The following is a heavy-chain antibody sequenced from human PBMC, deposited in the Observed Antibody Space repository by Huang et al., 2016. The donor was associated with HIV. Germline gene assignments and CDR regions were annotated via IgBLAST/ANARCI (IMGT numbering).Heavy chain of an antibody. CDR2: IGGNSGDI. J-gene: IGHJ4*02. V-gene: IGHV3-9*01. CDR1: GFAFSQYA. CDR3: VIMDDYFDY. Sequence: VQLVESGGGLVQPGWSLSLSCAASGFAFSQYAVHCVRQSPGKGLGWVSGIGGNSGDIAYAASVRGRFVISRDNAKKSLYLKMNGLRLEDTALYFCVIMDDYFDYWGQGVLVGVPS. D-gene: IGHD2-8*01.